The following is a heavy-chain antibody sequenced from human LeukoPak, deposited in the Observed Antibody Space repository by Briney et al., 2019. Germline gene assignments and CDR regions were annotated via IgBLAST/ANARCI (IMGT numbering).Heavy chain of an antibody. J-gene: IGHJ4*02. D-gene: IGHD3/OR15-3a*01. V-gene: IGHV4-59*08. CDR1: GGSISSYY. CDR2: IYYSGST. CDR3: ARRRDLFDY. Sequence: TSETLSLTCTVSGGSISSYYWSWIRQPPGKGLEWIAYIYYSGSTNYNPSLKSRVTIPVDTSKNQFSLKLSSVTAADTAVYYCARRRDLFDYWGQGTLVTVSS.